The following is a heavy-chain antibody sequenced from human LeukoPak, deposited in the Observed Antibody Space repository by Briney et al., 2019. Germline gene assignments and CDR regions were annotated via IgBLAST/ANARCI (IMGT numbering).Heavy chain of an antibody. CDR3: ARTSGTGWSH. V-gene: IGHV3-7*01. CDR2: IKQDGSEK. J-gene: IGHJ1*01. CDR1: GFILSSYW. D-gene: IGHD3-9*01. Sequence: GGSLRLSCAASGFILSSYWMSWVRQAPGKGLEWVANIKQDGSEKYYVDSVKGRFTISRDNAKNSLNLQMDSLRAEDTAVYFCARTSGTGWSHWGQGTLVTVSS.